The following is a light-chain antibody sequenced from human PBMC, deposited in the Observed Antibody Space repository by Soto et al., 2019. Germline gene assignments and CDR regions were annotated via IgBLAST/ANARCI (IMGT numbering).Light chain of an antibody. J-gene: IGKJ4*01. CDR2: GAS. CDR1: QSVSSN. V-gene: IGKV3-15*01. Sequence: EIVLTQFPDTLSLSPGERATLSCRASQSVSSNLAWYQQKPGQAPRLLIYGASTRATGIPARFSGSGSGTEFTLTISSLQSEDFAVYYCQQYNNWPPLTFGGGTKVDI. CDR3: QQYNNWPPLT.